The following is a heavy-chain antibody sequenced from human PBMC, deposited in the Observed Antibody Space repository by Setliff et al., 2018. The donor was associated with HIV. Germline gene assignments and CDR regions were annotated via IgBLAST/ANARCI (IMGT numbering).Heavy chain of an antibody. Sequence: KPGGSLRLSCAASGFTFSSYSMNWVRQAPGKGLEWVSSISSSSSDIYYADSVKGRFTISRGNAKNSLYLQMDSLRVEDTTVYYCTRKLAPGHGMDVWGQGTTVTVSS. V-gene: IGHV3-21*01. CDR1: GFTFSSYS. CDR3: TRKLAPGHGMDV. J-gene: IGHJ6*02. D-gene: IGHD3-3*02. CDR2: ISSSSSDI.